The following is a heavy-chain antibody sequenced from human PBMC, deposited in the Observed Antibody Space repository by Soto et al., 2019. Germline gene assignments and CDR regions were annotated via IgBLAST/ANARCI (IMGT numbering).Heavy chain of an antibody. CDR1: GYSFTIYW. CDR3: ARSYSSSSCFDY. J-gene: IGHJ4*02. CDR2: IYPGDSDT. Sequence: PGESLKISCKGSGYSFTIYWIAWVRQMPVKGLEWMGMIYPGDSDTRYSPSFQGQVTISADKSITTAYLQWSSLSASDTAMYYCARSYSSSSCFDYWGQGALVTVSS. D-gene: IGHD6-6*01. V-gene: IGHV5-51*01.